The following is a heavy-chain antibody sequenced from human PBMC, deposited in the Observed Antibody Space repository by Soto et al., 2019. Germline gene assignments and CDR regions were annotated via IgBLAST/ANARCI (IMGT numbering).Heavy chain of an antibody. CDR3: ARHISNVRYYYYAMDG. CDR2: IYPGDSDT. V-gene: IGHV5-51*01. D-gene: IGHD4-4*01. Sequence: PVESLKISCKGSGYTFTDCWIGWVRQLPGKGLEWMGIIYPGDSDTRYSPSFQGHVTITVDKSTSTAYLQWNTLKASDTAMYYFARHISNVRYYYYAMDGPGKGTTVTVSS. J-gene: IGHJ6*04. CDR1: GYTFTDCW.